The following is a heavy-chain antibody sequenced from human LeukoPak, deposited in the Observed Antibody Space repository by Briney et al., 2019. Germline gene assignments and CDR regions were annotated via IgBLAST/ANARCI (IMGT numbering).Heavy chain of an antibody. V-gene: IGHV3-30-3*01. CDR2: ISYDGSNK. Sequence: GGSLRLSCAASGFTFSSYAMHWVRQAPGKGLEWVAVISYDGSNKYYADSVKGRFTISRDNSKNTLYLQMNSLRAEDTAVYYCAGEDYWGQGTPVTVSS. CDR3: AGEDY. CDR1: GFTFSSYA. J-gene: IGHJ4*02.